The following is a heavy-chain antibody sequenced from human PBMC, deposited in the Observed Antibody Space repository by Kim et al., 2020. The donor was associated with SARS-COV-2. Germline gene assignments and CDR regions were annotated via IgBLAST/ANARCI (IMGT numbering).Heavy chain of an antibody. V-gene: IGHV3-30*18. CDR2: ISYDGSNK. CDR1: GFTFSAYG. CDR3: VKEKSGELSRIFDS. D-gene: IGHD1-26*01. Sequence: GGSLRLSCAASGFTFSAYGMHWVRQAPGKGLEWVAVISYDGSNKFYADSVKGRFTISRDKAKKTVYLQMNSLRDEDTAVYYCVKEKSGELSRIFDSWGQGTMVTVSS. J-gene: IGHJ4*02.